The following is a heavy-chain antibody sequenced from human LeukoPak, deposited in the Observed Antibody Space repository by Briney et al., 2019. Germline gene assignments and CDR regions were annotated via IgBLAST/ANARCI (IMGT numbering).Heavy chain of an antibody. J-gene: IGHJ4*02. CDR2: IKQDGSDK. CDR3: ARERSRNIVVVGFDY. Sequence: GGSLRLSCAASGFTFSSYWMSWVRQAPGKGLEWVANIKQDGSDKYYVDSVKGRFTISRNNAKNSLDLQMNSLRAEDTAVYYCARERSRNIVVVGFDYWGQGTLVTVSS. CDR1: GFTFSSYW. V-gene: IGHV3-7*01. D-gene: IGHD2-15*01.